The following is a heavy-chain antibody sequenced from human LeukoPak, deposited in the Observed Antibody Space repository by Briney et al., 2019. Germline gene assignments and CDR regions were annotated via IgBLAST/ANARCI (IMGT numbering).Heavy chain of an antibody. CDR3: ATDTYGGNWSLEH. Sequence: ASVKVSCTASGFTFNGYYMYWVRQAPGQGLEWMGWVNPNNGGTNYAQKFQGRVTMTSDTSISTAYMELSRLGSDDTAVYYCATDTYGGNWSLEHWGQGTLVTVSS. CDR2: VNPNNGGT. V-gene: IGHV1-2*02. CDR1: GFTFNGYY. D-gene: IGHD4-23*01. J-gene: IGHJ1*01.